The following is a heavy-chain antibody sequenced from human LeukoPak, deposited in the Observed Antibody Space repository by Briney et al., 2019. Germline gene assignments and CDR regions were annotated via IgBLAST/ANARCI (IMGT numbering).Heavy chain of an antibody. D-gene: IGHD3-16*02. CDR1: GYSFTSYW. V-gene: IGHV5-51*01. Sequence: GESLKISCKGSGYSFTSYWIGWVRQMPGKGLEWMGIIYPGDSDTRYSPSFQGQVTISADKSISTAYLQWSSLKASDTAVYYCARRSGYDYVWGSYRYFGHKRHYFDYWGQGTLVTVSS. CDR2: IYPGDSDT. J-gene: IGHJ4*02. CDR3: ARRSGYDYVWGSYRYFGHKRHYFDY.